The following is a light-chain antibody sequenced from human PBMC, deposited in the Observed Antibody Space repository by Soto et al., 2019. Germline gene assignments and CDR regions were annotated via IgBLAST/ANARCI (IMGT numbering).Light chain of an antibody. J-gene: IGLJ2*01. CDR2: EVT. V-gene: IGLV2-23*02. CDR3: WSYGSSGTL. CDR1: SSDVGIYNL. Sequence: QSALTQPASVSGSPGQSITISCTGTSSDVGIYNLVSWYQQHPGKAPKLLIYEVTKRPSGVSNRFSGSKSGYTASLTISGLQSGDEADYYCWSYGSSGTLFGGGTKLTVL.